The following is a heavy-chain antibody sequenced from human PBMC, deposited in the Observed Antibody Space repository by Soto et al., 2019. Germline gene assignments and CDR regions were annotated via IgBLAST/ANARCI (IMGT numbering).Heavy chain of an antibody. CDR1: GFTLSSYA. J-gene: IGHJ4*02. V-gene: IGHV3-23*01. CDR3: ARGRMVRGVNDYNFDY. CDR2: ISAGGYNT. D-gene: IGHD3-10*01. Sequence: PGGSLRLSCEASGFTLSSYAMSWVRQAPGKGLERVSAISAGGYNTYYADSVKGRFTISRDNSKNTLYLQMSSLRAEDTAVYYCARGRMVRGVNDYNFDYWGQGTLVTVSS.